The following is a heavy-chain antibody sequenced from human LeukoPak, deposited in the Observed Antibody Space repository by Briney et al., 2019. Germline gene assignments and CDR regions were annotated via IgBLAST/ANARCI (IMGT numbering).Heavy chain of an antibody. Sequence: SETLSLTYTVSGGSISSYYWSWIRQPAGKGLEWIGRIYTSGSTNYNPSLKSRVTMSVDTSKNQFSLKLSSVTAADTAVYYCARDFGATTLRAFDIWGQGTMVTVSS. J-gene: IGHJ3*02. CDR2: IYTSGST. D-gene: IGHD1-26*01. CDR3: ARDFGATTLRAFDI. CDR1: GGSISSYY. V-gene: IGHV4-4*07.